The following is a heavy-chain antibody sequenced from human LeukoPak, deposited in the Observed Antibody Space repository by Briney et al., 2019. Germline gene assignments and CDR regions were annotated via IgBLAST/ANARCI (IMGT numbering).Heavy chain of an antibody. D-gene: IGHD3/OR15-3a*01. CDR3: AGDRGWTNYYYGMDV. CDR2: IYNSGSS. J-gene: IGHJ6*02. V-gene: IGHV4-59*01. Sequence: SETLSLTCTVSGGXISNSYCSWIRQPPGKGLEWIGYIYNSGSSNYNPSLKSRVTISVDTSKNQFSLKLSSVTAADTAVYYCAGDRGWTNYYYGMDVWGQGTTVTVSS. CDR1: GGXISNSY.